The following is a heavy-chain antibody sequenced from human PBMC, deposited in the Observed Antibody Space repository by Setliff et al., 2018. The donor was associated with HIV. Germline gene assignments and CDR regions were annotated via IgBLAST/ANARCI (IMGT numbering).Heavy chain of an antibody. V-gene: IGHV1-24*01. D-gene: IGHD3-22*01. CDR1: GYTLTELS. CDR3: ETVRAYYYDSSGQEYFQH. CDR2: FDPEDVET. J-gene: IGHJ1*01. Sequence: GASVKVSCKVSGYTLTELSMHWVRQAPGKGLEWMGGFDPEDVETIYAQKFQGRVTMTEDTSTDTAYMELNSLRSEDTAMYYCETVRAYYYDSSGQEYFQHWGQGTLVTVSS.